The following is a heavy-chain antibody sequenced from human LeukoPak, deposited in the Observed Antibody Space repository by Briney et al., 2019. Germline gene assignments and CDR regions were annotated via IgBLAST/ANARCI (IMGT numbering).Heavy chain of an antibody. D-gene: IGHD1-26*01. CDR3: ARDQSGEWELLSGWWFDP. J-gene: IGHJ5*02. Sequence: ASVTVSCKASGYSFSTHWMHWVRQAPGQGLEWMGIINPSGGFTSYAQKLQGRVTVTRDMSTSTVYMELSNLRSEDTAVYYCARDQSGEWELLSGWWFDPWGQGTLVTVSS. CDR1: GYSFSTHW. V-gene: IGHV1-46*01. CDR2: INPSGGFT.